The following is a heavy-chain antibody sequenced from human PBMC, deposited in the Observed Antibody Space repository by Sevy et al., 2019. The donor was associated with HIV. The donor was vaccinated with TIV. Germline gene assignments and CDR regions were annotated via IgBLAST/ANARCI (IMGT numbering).Heavy chain of an antibody. CDR1: GFTFSSYS. CDR3: ARSGGIITMIENKYNWFDP. V-gene: IGHV3-48*02. Sequence: GGSLRLSCAASGFTFSSYSMNWVRQAPGKGLEWVSYISSSSSTISYADSVKGRFTISRDNAKNSLYLQMNSLRDEDTAVYYSARSGGIITMIENKYNWFDPWGQGTLVTVSS. D-gene: IGHD3-22*01. J-gene: IGHJ5*02. CDR2: ISSSSSTI.